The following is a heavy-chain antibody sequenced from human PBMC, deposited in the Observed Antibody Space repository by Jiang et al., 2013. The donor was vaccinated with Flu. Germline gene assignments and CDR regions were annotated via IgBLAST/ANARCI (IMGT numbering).Heavy chain of an antibody. CDR1: GGSLNNYY. J-gene: IGHJ4*02. V-gene: IGHV4-59*08. Sequence: KPSETLSLTCTVSGGSLNNYYWSWIRQPPGKGLEWIGYIFHSGSPIYNPSLNSRVTMSVDTSKNQFSLQLNSVTAADTAVYYCARQPYVGSAYYFDYWGQGTLVTVSS. D-gene: IGHD1-26*01. CDR3: ARQPYVGSAYYFDY. CDR2: IFHSGSP.